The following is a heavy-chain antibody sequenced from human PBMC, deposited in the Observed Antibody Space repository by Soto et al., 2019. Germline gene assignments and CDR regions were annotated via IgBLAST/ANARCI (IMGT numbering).Heavy chain of an antibody. CDR3: ARDANDYGVEYSQH. Sequence: SETLSLTCTVSGGSISSGDYYWSWIRQPPGKGLEWIGYIYYSGSTYYNPSLKSRVTISVDTSKNQFSLKLSSVTAADTAVYYCARDANDYGVEYSQHWGQGTLVTVSS. V-gene: IGHV4-30-4*01. D-gene: IGHD4-17*01. J-gene: IGHJ1*01. CDR1: GGSISSGDYY. CDR2: IYYSGST.